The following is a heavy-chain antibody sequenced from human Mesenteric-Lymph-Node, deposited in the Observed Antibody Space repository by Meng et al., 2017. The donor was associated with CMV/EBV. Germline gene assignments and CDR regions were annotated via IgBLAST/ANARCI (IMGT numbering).Heavy chain of an antibody. Sequence: SETLSLTCTVSGGSVTSSSDYWGWIRQSPGKGLEWIASIYYTGNTYYNPSLKSRVTISVDTSKNQFSLKLSSVTAADTAVYYCARPGYHGSGSYYNPGAFDIWGQGTMVTVSS. V-gene: IGHV4-39*01. J-gene: IGHJ3*02. CDR2: IYYTGNT. CDR1: GGSVTSSSDY. D-gene: IGHD3-10*01. CDR3: ARPGYHGSGSYYNPGAFDI.